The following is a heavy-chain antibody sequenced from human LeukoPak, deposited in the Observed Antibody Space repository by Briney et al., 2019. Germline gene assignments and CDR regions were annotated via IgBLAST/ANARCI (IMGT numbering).Heavy chain of an antibody. Sequence: SETLSLTCTVSGGSISSSSYYWGWIRQPPGKGLEWIGSIYYSGSTYYNPSLKSRVTISVDTSKNQFSLKLSSVTAADTAVYYCARRRGYYYDSSGYYEKSGAFDIWGQGTMVTVSS. J-gene: IGHJ3*02. CDR1: GGSISSSSYY. CDR2: IYYSGST. V-gene: IGHV4-39*07. D-gene: IGHD3-22*01. CDR3: ARRRGYYYDSSGYYEKSGAFDI.